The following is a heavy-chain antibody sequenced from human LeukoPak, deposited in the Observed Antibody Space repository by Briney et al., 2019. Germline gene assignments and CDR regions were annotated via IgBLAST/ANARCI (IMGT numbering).Heavy chain of an antibody. V-gene: IGHV3-48*01. Sequence: GGSLRLSCAASGFTFSSYSMNWVRQAPGKGLEWVSYISSSSSTIYYADSVKGRFTISRDNSKNTLYLQMNSLRAEDTAVYYCAKDLVAGYSSSWYVFDYWGQGTLATVSS. CDR2: ISSSSSTI. CDR1: GFTFSSYS. D-gene: IGHD6-13*01. J-gene: IGHJ4*02. CDR3: AKDLVAGYSSSWYVFDY.